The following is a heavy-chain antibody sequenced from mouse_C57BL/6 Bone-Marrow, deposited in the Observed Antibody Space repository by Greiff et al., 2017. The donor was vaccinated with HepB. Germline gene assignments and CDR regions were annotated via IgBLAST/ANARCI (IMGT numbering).Heavy chain of an antibody. D-gene: IGHD1-1*02. CDR2: IYPRSGNT. Sequence: QVQLKESGAELARPGASVKLSCKASGYTFTSYGISWVKQRTGQGLEWIGEIYPRSGNTYYNEKFKGKATLTADKSSSTAYMELRSLTSEDSAVYLCERGAGGLGPRGFDYWGQGTTLTVSS. CDR3: ERGAGGLGPRGFDY. CDR1: GYTFTSYG. V-gene: IGHV1-81*01. J-gene: IGHJ2*01.